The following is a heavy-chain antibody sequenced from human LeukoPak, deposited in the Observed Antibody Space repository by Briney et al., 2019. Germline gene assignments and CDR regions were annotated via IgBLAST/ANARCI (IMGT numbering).Heavy chain of an antibody. CDR1: GYTFTGYY. V-gene: IGHV1-2*02. J-gene: IGHJ1*01. CDR3: ARVLKDGYNNGNFQH. CDR2: INPNSSAT. Sequence: ASVKVSCKASGYTFTGYYVHWVRQVPGQGLEWMGWINPNSSATNFPQKFQGRVTLTRDTPITTAYMELSRLRSDDTAVYYCARVLKDGYNNGNFQHWGQGTLVTVSS. D-gene: IGHD5-24*01.